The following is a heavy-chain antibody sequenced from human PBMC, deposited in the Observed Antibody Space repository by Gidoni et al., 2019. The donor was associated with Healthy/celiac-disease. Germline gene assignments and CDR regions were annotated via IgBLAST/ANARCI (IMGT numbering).Heavy chain of an antibody. CDR3: ARAHYYGSGSYYEDY. V-gene: IGHV3-30-3*01. D-gene: IGHD3-10*01. J-gene: IGHJ4*02. CDR2: ISYDGSNK. CDR1: GFTFSSYA. Sequence: QVQLVESGGGVVQPGRSLRLSCASSGFTFSSYAMHWVRQAPGKGLEWVAVISYDGSNKYYADSVKGRFTISRDNSKNTLYLQMNSLRAEDTAVYYCARAHYYGSGSYYEDYWGQGTLVTVSS.